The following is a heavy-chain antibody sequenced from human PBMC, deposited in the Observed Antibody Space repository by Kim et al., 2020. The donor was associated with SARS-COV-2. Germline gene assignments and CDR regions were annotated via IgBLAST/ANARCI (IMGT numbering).Heavy chain of an antibody. CDR2: ISWDGGST. V-gene: IGHV3-43D*03. D-gene: IGHD1-26*01. CDR3: AKVVGATPVDAFDI. Sequence: GGSLRLSCAASGFTFDDYAMHWVRQAPVKGLEWVSLISWDGGSTYYADSVKGRFTISRDNSKNSLYLQMNSLRAEDTALYYCAKVVGATPVDAFDIWGQGTMVTVSS. CDR1: GFTFDDYA. J-gene: IGHJ3*02.